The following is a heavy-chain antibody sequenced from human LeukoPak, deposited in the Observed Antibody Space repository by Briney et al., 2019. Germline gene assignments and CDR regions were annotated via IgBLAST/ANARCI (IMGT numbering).Heavy chain of an antibody. V-gene: IGHV3-33*06. CDR1: GFTFSSYG. CDR2: IWYDGSNK. D-gene: IGHD6-19*01. CDR3: AKDGDSSGPRGNWFDP. Sequence: GGSLRLSCAASGFTFSSYGMHWVRQAPGKGLEWVAVIWYDGSNKYYADSVKGRFTISRHNSKNTLFLQMNSLRAEDTAVYYCAKDGDSSGPRGNWFDPWGQGTLVTVSS. J-gene: IGHJ5*02.